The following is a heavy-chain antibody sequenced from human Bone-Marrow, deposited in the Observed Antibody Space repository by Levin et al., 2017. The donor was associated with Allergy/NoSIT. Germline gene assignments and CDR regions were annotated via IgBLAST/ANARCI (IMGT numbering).Heavy chain of an antibody. V-gene: IGHV3-23*01. J-gene: IGHJ4*02. CDR1: GFTFSNYA. D-gene: IGHD2-2*01. CDR2: ISHSGLTT. Sequence: PGGSLRLSCAASGFTFSNYAMSWVRQAPGKGLEWVSAISHSGLTTYYADSVQGRFTISRDNSKNTLYLQMNSLRAEDTALYYCAKDGDIVVVTRYDYWGQGTLVTVSS. CDR3: AKDGDIVVVTRYDY.